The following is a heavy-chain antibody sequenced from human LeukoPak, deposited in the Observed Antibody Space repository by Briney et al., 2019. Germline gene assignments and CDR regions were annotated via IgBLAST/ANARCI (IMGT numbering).Heavy chain of an antibody. J-gene: IGHJ4*02. Sequence: GGSLRLSCAASGFTFSTYCMSWVRQAPGKGLEWVASINSDGTTKHYVDSVEGRFTLSRHNSKNALFLQMNTLRVEDTAVSHCAKLIREVPTYDYWGQGALVTVSS. D-gene: IGHD4/OR15-4a*01. CDR3: AKLIREVPTYDY. V-gene: IGHV3-7*01. CDR1: GFTFSTYC. CDR2: INSDGTTK.